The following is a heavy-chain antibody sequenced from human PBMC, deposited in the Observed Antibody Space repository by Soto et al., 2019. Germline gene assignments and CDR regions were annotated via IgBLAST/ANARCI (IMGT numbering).Heavy chain of an antibody. Sequence: ETLSLTGSVYGVSFSGYYWSWIRQPPGKGLEWIGEINHSGSTNYNPSLKSRVTISVDTSKNQFSLKLSSVTAADTAVYYCARGVLRFLEWLPYYGMDVWGQGTKVTVYS. CDR1: GVSFSGYY. CDR3: ARGVLRFLEWLPYYGMDV. CDR2: INHSGST. D-gene: IGHD3-3*01. V-gene: IGHV4-34*01. J-gene: IGHJ6*02.